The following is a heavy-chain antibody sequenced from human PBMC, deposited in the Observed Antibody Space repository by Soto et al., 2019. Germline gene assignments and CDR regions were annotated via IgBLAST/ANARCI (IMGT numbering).Heavy chain of an antibody. J-gene: IGHJ5*02. CDR3: ARAYGGNPALFDP. CDR2: IYTVGST. Sequence: GGSLRLSCAASGFTVSSDYMSWVRQAPGKGLEWVSFIYTVGSTYYADSVRGRFTFSRDISKNTLYLQMNSLRAEDTAVYYCARAYGGNPALFDPWGQGTLVTVSS. CDR1: GFTVSSDY. V-gene: IGHV3-53*01. D-gene: IGHD4-17*01.